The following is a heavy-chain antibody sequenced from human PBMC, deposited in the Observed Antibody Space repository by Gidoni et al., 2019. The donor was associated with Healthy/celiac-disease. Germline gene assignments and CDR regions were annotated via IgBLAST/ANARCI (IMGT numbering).Heavy chain of an antibody. J-gene: IGHJ4*02. CDR1: GGCMSSSSYY. CDR3: ARWANYGDYGEVYYFDY. D-gene: IGHD4-17*01. V-gene: IGHV4-39*01. Sequence: QLQLQESGPGLVKPSETLPLTCTVSGGCMSSSSYYWGWIRQPPGKGLEWIGSIYYIGSTHYNPSLKSRVTISVDTSKNQFSLKLSSVTAADTAVYYCARWANYGDYGEVYYFDYWGQGTLVTVSS. CDR2: IYYIGST.